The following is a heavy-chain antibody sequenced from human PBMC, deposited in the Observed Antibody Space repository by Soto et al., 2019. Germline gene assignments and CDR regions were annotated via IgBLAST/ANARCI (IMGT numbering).Heavy chain of an antibody. CDR2: IIPIFGTA. CDR1: GGTFSSYA. D-gene: IGHD3-16*01. J-gene: IGHJ6*02. CDR3: ARDRNWAGGNYYGMDV. Sequence: QVQLVQSGAEVKKPGSSVKVSCKASGGTFSSYAISWVRQAPGQGLEWMGGIIPIFGTANYAQKFQGRVTITADESTSTAYMELISLRSEDTAVYYCARDRNWAGGNYYGMDVWGQGTTVTVSS. V-gene: IGHV1-69*12.